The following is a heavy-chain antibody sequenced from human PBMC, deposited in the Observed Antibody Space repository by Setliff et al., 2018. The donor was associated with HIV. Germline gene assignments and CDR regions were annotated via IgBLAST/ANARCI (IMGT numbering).Heavy chain of an antibody. CDR3: VRGGDSSSWYWGRWFDP. V-gene: IGHV4-39*07. Sequence: SSETLSLTCTVSGGSIRSSTYYWGWIRQSPGKGLEWIGSLHYSGNTYYNSSLKSRVTISLDTSKNQFSLKLNSVTAADTAVYYCVRGGDSSSWYWGRWFDPWGQGTLVTVSS. CDR1: GGSIRSSTYY. J-gene: IGHJ5*02. CDR2: LHYSGNT. D-gene: IGHD6-13*01.